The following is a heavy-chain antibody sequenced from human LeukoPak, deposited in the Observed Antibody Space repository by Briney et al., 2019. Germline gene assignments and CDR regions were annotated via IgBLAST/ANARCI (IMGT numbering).Heavy chain of an antibody. J-gene: IGHJ4*02. Sequence: GGSLRLSCAPSGFTFTTYWMTWVRQAPGKGLEWVANIKQDGSEKYYVDSVKGRFTISRDNAQNSLYLQMNSLRAEDTAVYYCARIAATIYGYWGQGTLVTVSS. D-gene: IGHD5-12*01. V-gene: IGHV3-7*04. CDR2: IKQDGSEK. CDR3: ARIAATIYGY. CDR1: GFTFTTYW.